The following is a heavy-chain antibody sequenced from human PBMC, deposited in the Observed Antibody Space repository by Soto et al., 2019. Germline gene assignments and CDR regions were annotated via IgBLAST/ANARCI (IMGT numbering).Heavy chain of an antibody. CDR3: AQTTGWPGFDY. Sequence: QVHLQESGPGLVKPSETMSLTCTASGASIRNFYWNWVRQFPGKGLEWIGHIYNGERTNYNPSLKRRVTISVDTSKTQFSLKLSSVTVAATAVYYCAQTTGWPGFDYWGQGTLVTVSS. V-gene: IGHV4-59*01. J-gene: IGHJ4*02. CDR1: GASIRNFY. CDR2: IYNGERT. D-gene: IGHD6-19*01.